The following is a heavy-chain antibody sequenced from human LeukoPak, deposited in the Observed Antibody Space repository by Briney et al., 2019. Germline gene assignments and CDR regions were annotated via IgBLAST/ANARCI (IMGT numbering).Heavy chain of an antibody. V-gene: IGHV3-23*01. CDR3: VYYDSSGYYYGRLRY. D-gene: IGHD3-22*01. CDR2: ISADGVRI. Sequence: GGSLRLSCVASAFTFSSHAMSWVRQTPGKGLEWVSGISADGVRIHYVDSVKGRFTISRDNSKNTLYLHMNSLRAEDTAVYFCVYYDSSGYYYGRLRYWGQGTPVTVSS. J-gene: IGHJ4*02. CDR1: AFTFSSHA.